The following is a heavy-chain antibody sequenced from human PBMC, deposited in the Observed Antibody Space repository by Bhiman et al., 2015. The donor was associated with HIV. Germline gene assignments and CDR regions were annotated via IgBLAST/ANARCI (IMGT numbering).Heavy chain of an antibody. CDR3: ARGPWWLLHYYLDY. J-gene: IGHJ4*02. D-gene: IGHD2-15*01. CDR2: IKQDGSEK. V-gene: IGHV3-7*05. Sequence: EVQLVESGGGLVQPGGSLRLSCAASGFTFSTYWMSWVRQAPVKGLEWVANIKQDGSEKYYVDSVKGRFTISRDNAKNSLFLQMNSLRAEDTAVYYCARGPWWLLHYYLDYWGQGTLVTVSS. CDR1: GFTFSTYW.